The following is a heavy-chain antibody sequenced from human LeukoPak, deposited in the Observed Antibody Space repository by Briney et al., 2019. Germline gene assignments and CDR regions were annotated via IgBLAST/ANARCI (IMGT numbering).Heavy chain of an antibody. CDR2: ISPYNGDT. V-gene: IGHV1-18*01. D-gene: IGHD3/OR15-3a*01. Sequence: ASVKVSCKASGYGFTSHGIFWVRQAPGQGLEWMGWISPYNGDTKYAQRFQGRVTMTTDRSTTTAYMELRSLRYDDTAVYYCARVGLGIGWYFDLWGRGTLVTASS. J-gene: IGHJ2*01. CDR3: ARVGLGIGWYFDL. CDR1: GYGFTSHG.